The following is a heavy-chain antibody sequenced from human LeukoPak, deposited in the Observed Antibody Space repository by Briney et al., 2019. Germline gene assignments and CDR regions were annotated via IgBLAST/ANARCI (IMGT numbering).Heavy chain of an antibody. V-gene: IGHV4-34*01. CDR3: ARASGRSYYYYYYMDV. Sequence: SETLSLTCAVYGGSFSGYYWSWIRQPPGKGLEWIGEINHSGSTNYNPSLKSRVTISVDTSKNQFSLKLSSVTAADTAVYYCARASGRSYYYYYYMDVWGKGTTVTVSS. D-gene: IGHD6-25*01. J-gene: IGHJ6*03. CDR1: GGSFSGYY. CDR2: INHSGST.